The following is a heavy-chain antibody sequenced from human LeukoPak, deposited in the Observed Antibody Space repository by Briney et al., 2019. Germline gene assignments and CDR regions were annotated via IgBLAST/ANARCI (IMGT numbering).Heavy chain of an antibody. CDR2: ISGSGGST. Sequence: GGSLRLSCAASGFTFSSYARSWVRQAPGKGLEWFSAISGSGGSTYYADSVKGRFTISRDNSKNTLYLQMNSLRAEDTAVYYCAKGASYYYDSSGYYGAFDIWGQGTMVTVSS. CDR3: AKGASYYYDSSGYYGAFDI. V-gene: IGHV3-23*01. D-gene: IGHD3-22*01. J-gene: IGHJ3*02. CDR1: GFTFSSYA.